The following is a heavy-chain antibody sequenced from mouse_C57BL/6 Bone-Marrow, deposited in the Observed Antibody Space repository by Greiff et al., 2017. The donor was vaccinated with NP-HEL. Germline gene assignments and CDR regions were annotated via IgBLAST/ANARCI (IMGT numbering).Heavy chain of an antibody. V-gene: IGHV5-4*01. CDR2: ISDGGSYT. CDR1: GFTFSSYA. CDR3: ARDYYGSSYFDY. J-gene: IGHJ2*01. Sequence: EVMLVESGGGLVKPGGSLKLSCAASGFTFSSYAMSWVRQTPEKRLEWVATISDGGSYTYYPDNVKGRFTISRDNAKNNLYLQMRHLKSEDTAMYYCARDYYGSSYFDYWGQGTTLTVSS. D-gene: IGHD1-1*01.